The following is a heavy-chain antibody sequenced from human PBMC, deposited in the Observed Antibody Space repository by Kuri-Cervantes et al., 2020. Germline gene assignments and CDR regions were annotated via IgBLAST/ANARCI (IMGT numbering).Heavy chain of an antibody. CDR3: ARPYDWGFGAYYYYYYMDV. Sequence: ASVTVSCKASVYTFTGYYMHWVRQATGQGLAWMGWMNPNSGNTGDAQKFQGRVTMTRNTSKSTAFMELSSLRSEDTAVYYCARPYDWGFGAYYYYYYMDVWGRGTTVTVSS. CDR2: MNPNSGNT. V-gene: IGHV1-8*02. CDR1: VYTFTGYY. J-gene: IGHJ6*03. D-gene: IGHD3-16*01.